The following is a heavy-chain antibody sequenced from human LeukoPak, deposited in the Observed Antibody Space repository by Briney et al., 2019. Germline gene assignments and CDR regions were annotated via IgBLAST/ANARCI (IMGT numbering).Heavy chain of an antibody. CDR3: ARGTRYFDWLLSWYFDL. CDR1: GASINSYY. V-gene: IGHV4-59*01. CDR2: IYYNRST. D-gene: IGHD3-9*01. J-gene: IGHJ2*01. Sequence: SETLSLTCSVSGASINSYYWSWIRQPPGKGLEWIGNIYYNRSTSYHPSLKSRVTISVDTSKNQFSLKLSSVTAADTAVYYCARGTRYFDWLLSWYFDLWGRGTLVTVSS.